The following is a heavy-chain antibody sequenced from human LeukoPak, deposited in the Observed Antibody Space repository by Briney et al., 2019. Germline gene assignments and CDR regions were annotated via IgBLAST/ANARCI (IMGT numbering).Heavy chain of an antibody. CDR2: ISAYNGNT. J-gene: IGHJ3*02. CDR3: ARAHAVLLWFGELFPFDI. Sequence: ASVKVSCKASGYTFTSYGISWVRQAPGQGLEWMGWISAYNGNTNYAQKLQGRVTMTTDTSTSTAYMELRSLRSDDTAVYYCARAHAVLLWFGELFPFDIWGQGTMVTVSS. CDR1: GYTFTSYG. V-gene: IGHV1-18*01. D-gene: IGHD3-10*01.